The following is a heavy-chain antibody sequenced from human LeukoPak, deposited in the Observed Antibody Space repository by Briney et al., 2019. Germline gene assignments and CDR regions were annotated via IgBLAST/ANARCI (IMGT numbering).Heavy chain of an antibody. CDR3: ASSGRGVIITDAFDI. J-gene: IGHJ3*02. V-gene: IGHV1-58*02. Sequence: GTSVKVSCKASGFTFTSSAMQWVRQARGQRLEWIGWIVVGSGNTNYAQKFQERVTITRDMSTSTAYMELSSLRSEDTAVYYCASSGRGVIITDAFDIWGQGTMVTVSS. CDR2: IVVGSGNT. D-gene: IGHD3-10*01. CDR1: GFTFTSSA.